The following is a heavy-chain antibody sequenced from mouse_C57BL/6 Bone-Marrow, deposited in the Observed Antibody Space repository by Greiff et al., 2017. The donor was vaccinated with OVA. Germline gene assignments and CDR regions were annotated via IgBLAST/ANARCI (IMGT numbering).Heavy chain of an antibody. V-gene: IGHV5-12*01. CDR3: ARHSNYYAMDY. Sequence: EVKVVESGGGLVQPGGSLKLSCAASGFTFSDYYMYWVRQTPEKRLEWVAYISNGGGSTYYPDTVKGRFTISRDNAKNTLYLQMSRLKSEDTAMYYCARHSNYYAMDYWGQGTSVTVSS. D-gene: IGHD2-5*01. CDR2: ISNGGGST. J-gene: IGHJ4*01. CDR1: GFTFSDYY.